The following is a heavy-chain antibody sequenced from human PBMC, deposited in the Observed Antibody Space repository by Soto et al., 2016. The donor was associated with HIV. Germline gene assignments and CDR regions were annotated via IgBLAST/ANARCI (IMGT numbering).Heavy chain of an antibody. J-gene: IGHJ5*02. Sequence: EVQLVESGGGLVKPGESLRLSCAASGFTFSEYSMNRVRQAPGKGLEWISYISSTSTYIYDADSVKGRFTTSRDNARNSLYLQMNSLRVEDTAVYYCVRGSGREWFDPWGQGTLVTVSS. CDR3: VRGSGREWFDP. CDR1: GFTFSEYS. CDR2: ISSTSTYI. V-gene: IGHV3-21*01. D-gene: IGHD1-26*01.